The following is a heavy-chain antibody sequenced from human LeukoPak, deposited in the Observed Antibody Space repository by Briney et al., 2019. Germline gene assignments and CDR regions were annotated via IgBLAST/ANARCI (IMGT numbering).Heavy chain of an antibody. Sequence: SGPALLKPTQTLTLTCTFSGFSLRTSGMCVSWIRQPPGKALGWLARIDWDDDKYYSTSLKTRLTISKDTTKNQVFFTMTNMDPVDTATYYCARIHRYGPAGYYGMDVWGQGTTVTVSS. CDR2: IDWDDDK. D-gene: IGHD5-18*01. CDR1: GFSLRTSGMC. J-gene: IGHJ6*02. CDR3: ARIHRYGPAGYYGMDV. V-gene: IGHV2-70*11.